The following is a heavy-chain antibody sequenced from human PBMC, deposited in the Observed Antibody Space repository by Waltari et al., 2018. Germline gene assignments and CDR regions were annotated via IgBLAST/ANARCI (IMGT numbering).Heavy chain of an antibody. CDR2: IYYSGST. Sequence: QLQLQESGPGLVKPSATLSLTCTVSGCSISSRRYYWGWIRQPPGKGLEWIGSIYYSGSTYYNPSLKSRVTISVDTSKNQFSLKLSSVTAADTAVYYCARGGCSGGSCYSVDYWGQGTLVTVSS. CDR3: ARGGCSGGSCYSVDY. D-gene: IGHD2-15*01. CDR1: GCSISSRRYY. J-gene: IGHJ4*02. V-gene: IGHV4-39*07.